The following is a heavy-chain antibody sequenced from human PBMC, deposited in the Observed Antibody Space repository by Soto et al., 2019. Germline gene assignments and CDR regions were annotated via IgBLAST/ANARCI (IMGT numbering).Heavy chain of an antibody. J-gene: IGHJ6*02. D-gene: IGHD3-22*01. CDR3: ARGGIYDSSGYALYGMDV. Sequence: GASVKVSCKASGYTFTDWYIHWVRQAPGQGLEWMGRIIPILGIANYAQKFQGRVTITADKSTSTAYMELSSLRSEDTAVYYCARGGIYDSSGYALYGMDVWGQGTTVTVSS. CDR1: GYTFTDWY. CDR2: IIPILGIA. V-gene: IGHV1-69*04.